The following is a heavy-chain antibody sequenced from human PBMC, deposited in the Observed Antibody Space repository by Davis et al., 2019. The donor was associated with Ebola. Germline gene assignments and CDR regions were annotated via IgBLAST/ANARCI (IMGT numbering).Heavy chain of an antibody. CDR1: GGSINNYY. D-gene: IGHD3-22*01. CDR3: ARHMTVAAIKGYGLDV. CDR2: IYYSGST. Sequence: MPSETLSLTCTVSGGSINNYYWSWIRQPPGKGLEWLGYIYYSGSTKYNPSLKSRVTISVDTSKNQLSLNLSSVTAADTAVYYCARHMTVAAIKGYGLDVWGQGTTVTVSS. V-gene: IGHV4-59*08. J-gene: IGHJ6*02.